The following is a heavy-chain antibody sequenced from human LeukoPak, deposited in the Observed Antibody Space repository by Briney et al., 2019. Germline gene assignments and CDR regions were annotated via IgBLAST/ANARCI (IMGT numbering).Heavy chain of an antibody. CDR2: INHSGST. CDR1: GGSFSGYY. CDR3: ARALTDYDSSGYATIFDY. Sequence: ASETLSLTCAVYGGSFSGYYWSWIRQPPGKGLEWIGEINHSGSTNYNPSLKSRVTISVDTSKNQFSLKLSSVTAADTAVYYCARALTDYDSSGYATIFDYWGQGTLVTASS. J-gene: IGHJ4*02. V-gene: IGHV4-34*01. D-gene: IGHD3-22*01.